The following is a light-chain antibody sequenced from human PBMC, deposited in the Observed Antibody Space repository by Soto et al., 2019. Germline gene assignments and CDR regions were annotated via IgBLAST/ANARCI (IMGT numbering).Light chain of an antibody. CDR1: QSVSSN. Sequence: EIVMTQSPATRSVSRGGGATGSCRASQSVSSNLAWYQQKPGQAPRLLIYGASTRATGIPARFSGSGSGTDFTLTITRLEAEDFADYYCQLYGGSRPFTFGPGTKVDIK. V-gene: IGKV3-15*01. CDR3: QLYGGSRPFT. J-gene: IGKJ3*01. CDR2: GAS.